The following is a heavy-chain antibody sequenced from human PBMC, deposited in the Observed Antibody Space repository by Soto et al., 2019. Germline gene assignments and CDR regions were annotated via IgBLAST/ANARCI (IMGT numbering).Heavy chain of an antibody. CDR3: GRDGVRSTPFGCFHP. V-gene: IGHV1-2*04. CDR1: GYTFIGYY. CDR2: INTRSGDT. D-gene: IGHD2-2*01. Sequence: QVQLVQSGAEVTKPGASVKVSCKTSGYTFIGYYIHWVRQAPGQGLESMGRINTRSGDTTYAQKFQGWLTVTRDASIRSVYMALARRLSDDTAVYYCGRDGVRSTPFGCFHPWGEGAL. J-gene: IGHJ5*02.